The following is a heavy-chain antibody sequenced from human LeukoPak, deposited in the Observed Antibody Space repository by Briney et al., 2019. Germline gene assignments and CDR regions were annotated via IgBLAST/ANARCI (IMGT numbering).Heavy chain of an antibody. D-gene: IGHD4-17*01. CDR3: ARGATHDYGDYGTDY. J-gene: IGHJ4*02. CDR2: IYYSGST. V-gene: IGHV4-31*03. CDR1: GGSISSGGYY. Sequence: SETLSLTCTVSGGSISSGGYYWSWIRQHPGKGLEWIGYIYYSGSTYYNPSLKSRVTISVDTSKNQFSLKLSSVTAADTAVYYCARGATHDYGDYGTDYWGQGTLVTVSS.